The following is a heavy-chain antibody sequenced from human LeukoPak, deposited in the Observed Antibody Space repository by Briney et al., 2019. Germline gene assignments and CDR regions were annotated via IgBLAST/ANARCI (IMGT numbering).Heavy chain of an antibody. V-gene: IGHV4-38-2*02. CDR1: GYSISSGYY. D-gene: IGHD3-10*01. CDR2: IYHSGST. Sequence: PSETLSLTCTVSGYSISSGYYWGWIRQPPGKGLEWIGSIYHSGSTYYNPSLKSRVTISVDTSKNQFSLKLSSVTAADTAVYYCARADHYYGSGGYYKSPGVDYWGQGTLVTVSS. J-gene: IGHJ4*02. CDR3: ARADHYYGSGGYYKSPGVDY.